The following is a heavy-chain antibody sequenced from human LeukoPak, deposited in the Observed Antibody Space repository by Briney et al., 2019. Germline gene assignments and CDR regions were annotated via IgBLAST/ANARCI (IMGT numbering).Heavy chain of an antibody. Sequence: GESLKISCKGSGYSFTSYWIGWVRQMPGKGLEWMGIIYPGDSDTRYSPSFQGQVTISADKSISTAYLQWSSLKASDTAMYYCARPVRYYDFWSGYYRDAFDIWGQGTMVIVSS. CDR3: ARPVRYYDFWSGYYRDAFDI. V-gene: IGHV5-51*01. D-gene: IGHD3-3*01. CDR2: IYPGDSDT. J-gene: IGHJ3*02. CDR1: GYSFTSYW.